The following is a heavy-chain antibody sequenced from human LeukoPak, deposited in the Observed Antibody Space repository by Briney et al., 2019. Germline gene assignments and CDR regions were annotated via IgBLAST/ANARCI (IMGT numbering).Heavy chain of an antibody. CDR3: ARHSPYYDILTGYRSGYFDY. J-gene: IGHJ4*02. Sequence: PSETLSLTCTVSGGSISSYYWSWIRHPPGKRLERIGYIYYSGSTNYKPSLRSRVTISVDTSKNQFSLKLSSVTAADTAVYYCARHSPYYDILTGYRSGYFDYWGQGTLVTVSS. D-gene: IGHD3-9*01. CDR1: GGSISSYY. CDR2: IYYSGST. V-gene: IGHV4-59*08.